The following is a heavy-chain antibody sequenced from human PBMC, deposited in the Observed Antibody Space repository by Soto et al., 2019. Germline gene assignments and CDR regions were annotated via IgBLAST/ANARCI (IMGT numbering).Heavy chain of an antibody. CDR1: GFTFSNAW. V-gene: IGHV3-15*01. Sequence: EVQLVESGGGLVKPGGSLRLSCAASGFTFSNAWMSWVRQAPGKGLEWVGRIKSKTDGGTTDYAAPVKGRFTISRDDSKNTLYLQMNSLKTEDTAVYYCTTDRSGSPEAFDIWGQGTMVTVSS. CDR3: TTDRSGSPEAFDI. CDR2: IKSKTDGGTT. D-gene: IGHD1-26*01. J-gene: IGHJ3*02.